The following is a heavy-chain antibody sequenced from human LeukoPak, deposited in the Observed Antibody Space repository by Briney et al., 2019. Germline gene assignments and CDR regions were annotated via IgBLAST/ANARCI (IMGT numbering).Heavy chain of an antibody. CDR3: ARDRTDYGDYVNLFDY. D-gene: IGHD4-17*01. Sequence: GESLTLSCAASGFTFSSYWMHWVRQAPGKGLVWVSRINSDGSKTRYADSVKGRFTISRDNDKNTLYLQMNSLRAEDTAVYYCARDRTDYGDYVNLFDYWGQGTLVTVSS. CDR1: GFTFSSYW. V-gene: IGHV3-74*01. CDR2: INSDGSKT. J-gene: IGHJ4*02.